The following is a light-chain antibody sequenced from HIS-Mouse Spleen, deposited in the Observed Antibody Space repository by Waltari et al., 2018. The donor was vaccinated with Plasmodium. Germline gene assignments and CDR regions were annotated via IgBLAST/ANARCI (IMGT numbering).Light chain of an antibody. V-gene: IGLV2-23*03. CDR3: CSYAGSSTFVV. J-gene: IGLJ2*01. Sequence: QSALTQPASVSGSPGQSITISCTGTSCDVGSYNLVSWYQQHPGKAPKRMIYEGSKRPSGVSNRFSGSKSGNTASLTISGLQAEDEADYYCCSYAGSSTFVVFGGGTKLTVL. CDR2: EGS. CDR1: SCDVGSYNL.